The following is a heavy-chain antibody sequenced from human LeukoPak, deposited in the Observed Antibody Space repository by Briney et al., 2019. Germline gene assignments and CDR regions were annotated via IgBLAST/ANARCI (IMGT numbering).Heavy chain of an antibody. CDR3: ARGLGYGSGGSCYFPNYFDY. CDR1: GGTFSSYA. J-gene: IGHJ4*02. D-gene: IGHD2-15*01. Sequence: SVKVSCKASGGTFSSYAISWVRQAPGQGLEWMGGIIPILGTANYTQKFQGRVTITADESTSTAYMELSSLRSEDTAVYYCARGLGYGSGGSCYFPNYFDYWGQGTLVTVSS. V-gene: IGHV1-69*01. CDR2: IIPILGTA.